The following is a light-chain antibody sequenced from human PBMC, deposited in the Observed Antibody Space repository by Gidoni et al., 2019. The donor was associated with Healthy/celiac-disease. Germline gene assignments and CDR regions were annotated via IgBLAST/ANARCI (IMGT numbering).Light chain of an antibody. V-gene: IGKV1-39*01. J-gene: IGKJ4*01. CDR2: AAS. CDR3: QQSYSTPYT. Sequence: SQITQSTSSLSASVGDRVTITCRASQSISSYLNWYQQKPGKAPKLLIYAASSLQSGVPSRFSGSGSGTDFTLTISSLQPEDFATYYCQQSYSTPYTFGGGTKVEIK. CDR1: QSISSY.